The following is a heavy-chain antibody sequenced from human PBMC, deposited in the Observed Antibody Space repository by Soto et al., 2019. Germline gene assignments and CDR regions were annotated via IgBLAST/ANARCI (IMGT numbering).Heavy chain of an antibody. J-gene: IGHJ4*02. CDR1: GGSFSGYY. D-gene: IGHD3-3*01. CDR3: ARGISLRITIFGVVTPIFDY. Sequence: SETLSLTCAVYGGSFSGYYWSWIRQPPGKGLEWIGEINHSGSTNYNPSLKSRGTISVDTPKNQFSLKLSSVTAADTAVYYCARGISLRITIFGVVTPIFDYWGQGTLVTVSS. V-gene: IGHV4-34*01. CDR2: INHSGST.